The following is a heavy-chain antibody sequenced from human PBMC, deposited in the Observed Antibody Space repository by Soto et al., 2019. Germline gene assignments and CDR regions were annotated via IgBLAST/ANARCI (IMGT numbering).Heavy chain of an antibody. CDR2: IIPILTTP. J-gene: IGHJ6*02. D-gene: IGHD2-8*02. CDR3: ATSVGIAPTGEDGMDV. V-gene: IGHV1-69*13. Sequence: ASVKVSCKASGGTFSIYGFSWVRQAPGQGPAWIGGIIPILTTPNYAQKFHGRVTIVADESTMTVYMELSSLKSEDTAVYYCATSVGIAPTGEDGMDVWGQGTSVTVSS. CDR1: GGTFSIYG.